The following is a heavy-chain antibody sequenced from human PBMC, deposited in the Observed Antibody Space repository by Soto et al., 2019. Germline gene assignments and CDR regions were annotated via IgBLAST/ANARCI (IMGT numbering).Heavy chain of an antibody. Sequence: WGSLRLSCSASGFIFSESTIYWVRQFPGKGLEAISAVSTSGRSTYYADSVKDRFTISRDNSKNTLFLQMGSLRPEDTAIYYCVKQAHGLDGVAFDYWGQGTQVTVS. CDR2: VSTSGRST. J-gene: IGHJ4*02. CDR1: GFIFSEST. V-gene: IGHV3-64D*06. CDR3: VKQAHGLDGVAFDY. D-gene: IGHD2-15*01.